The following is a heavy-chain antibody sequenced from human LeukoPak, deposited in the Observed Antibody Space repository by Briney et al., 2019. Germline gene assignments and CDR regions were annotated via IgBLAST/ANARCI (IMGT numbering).Heavy chain of an antibody. CDR2: IYHSGST. CDR3: ARGLPEQWLVCAFDI. J-gene: IGHJ3*02. Sequence: SETLSLTCAVSGGSISSSNWWSWVRQPPGKGLEWIGEIYHSGSTNYNPSLKSRVTISVDKSKNQFSLKLSSVTAADTAVYYCARGLPEQWLVCAFDIWGQGTMVTVSS. D-gene: IGHD6-19*01. CDR1: GGSISSSNW. V-gene: IGHV4-4*02.